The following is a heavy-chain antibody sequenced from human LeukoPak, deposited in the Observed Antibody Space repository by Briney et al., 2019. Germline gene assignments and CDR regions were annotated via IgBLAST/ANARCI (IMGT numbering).Heavy chain of an antibody. CDR3: ARPAGYCSSTSCYYHDAFDI. V-gene: IGHV1-69*13. CDR1: GGTFSSYA. J-gene: IGHJ3*02. CDR2: IIPIFGTP. D-gene: IGHD2-2*03. Sequence: ASVKVSCKASGGTFSSYAISWVRQAPGQGLEWMGGIIPIFGTPNYAQKFQGRVPITADESTSTAYMELSSLRSEDTAVYYCARPAGYCSSTSCYYHDAFDIWGQGTMVTVSS.